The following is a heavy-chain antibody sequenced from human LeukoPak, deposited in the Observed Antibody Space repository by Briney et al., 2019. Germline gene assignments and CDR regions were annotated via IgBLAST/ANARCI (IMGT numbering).Heavy chain of an antibody. J-gene: IGHJ4*02. D-gene: IGHD6-6*01. CDR2: IYTSGST. V-gene: IGHV4-4*09. CDR3: ARSYSRSSHFDN. Sequence: SETLFLTCTVSGDSISNYFWSWIRQPPGKGLEWIGYIYTSGSTNYNPSLKSRVTISVDTSENQFSLKLTSVTAADTAVYYCARSYSRSSHFDNWGQGTLVTVSS. CDR1: GDSISNYF.